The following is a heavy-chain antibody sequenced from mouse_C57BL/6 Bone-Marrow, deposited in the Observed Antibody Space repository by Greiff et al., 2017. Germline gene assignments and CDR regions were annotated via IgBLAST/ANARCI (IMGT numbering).Heavy chain of an antibody. V-gene: IGHV1-18*01. Sequence: VQLQQSGPELVKPGASVKIPCKASGYTFTDYNMDWVKQSHGKSLEWIGDINPNNGGTIYNQKFKGKATLTVDKSSTTAYMELRTLTSEDTAVYYCARSYYSNPVAYWGQGTLVTVSA. CDR3: ARSYYSNPVAY. CDR2: INPNNGGT. D-gene: IGHD2-5*01. CDR1: GYTFTDYN. J-gene: IGHJ3*01.